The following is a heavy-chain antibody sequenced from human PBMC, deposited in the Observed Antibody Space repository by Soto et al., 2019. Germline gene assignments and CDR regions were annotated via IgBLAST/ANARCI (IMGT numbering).Heavy chain of an antibody. CDR3: TRGRRRPYYYGMDV. CDR1: SSGGYY. J-gene: IGHJ6*02. CDR2: IRSKAYGGTT. D-gene: IGHD6-25*01. Sequence: SSGGYYWSWIRQHPGKGLEWVGFIRSKAYGGTTEYAASVKGRFTISRDDSKSIAYLQMNSLKTEDTAVYYCTRGRRRPYYYGMDVWGQGTTVTVSS. V-gene: IGHV3-49*03.